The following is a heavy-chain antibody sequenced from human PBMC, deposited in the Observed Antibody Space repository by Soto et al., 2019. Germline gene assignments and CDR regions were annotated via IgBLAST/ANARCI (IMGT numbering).Heavy chain of an antibody. CDR2: INTNTGNP. CDR3: ARAPNYDFWSGYLSGHSYFGMXV. D-gene: IGHD3-3*01. CDR1: GYTFTSYA. J-gene: IGHJ6*02. Sequence: WPSVKVSCKASGYTFTSYAMNWVRQAPGQGLEWMGWINTNTGNPTYAQGFTGRFVFSLDTSVSTAYLQICSLKAEDTAVYYCARAPNYDFWSGYLSGHSYFGMXVWGQVTTVTVSS. V-gene: IGHV7-4-1*01.